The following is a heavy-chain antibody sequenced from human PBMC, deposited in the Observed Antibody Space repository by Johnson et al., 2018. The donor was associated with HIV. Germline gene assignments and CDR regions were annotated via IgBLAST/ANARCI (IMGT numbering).Heavy chain of an antibody. J-gene: IGHJ3*02. CDR3: AKDAHITMIVVVISALDAFDI. CDR1: GFTFSSYL. D-gene: IGHD3-22*01. Sequence: MQLVESGGGLVQPGGSLRLSCAASGFTFSSYLMSWVRQAPGKGLEWVANIKKDGSEKYYVDSVKGRFTISRDNSKKTLYLQMNSLRAEDTAVYYCAKDAHITMIVVVISALDAFDIWGQGTMVTVSS. V-gene: IGHV3-7*05. CDR2: IKKDGSEK.